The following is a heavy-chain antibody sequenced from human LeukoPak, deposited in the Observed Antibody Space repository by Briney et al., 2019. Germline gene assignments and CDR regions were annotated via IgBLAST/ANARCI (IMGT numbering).Heavy chain of an antibody. CDR2: INHSGST. CDR3: ARGAPSGMDV. J-gene: IGHJ6*02. V-gene: IGHV4-34*01. Sequence: KPSETLSLTCAVYGGSFSGYYWSWIRQPPGKGLEWIGEINHSGSTNYNPSLKSRVTISVDTSKNQFSLKLSSVTAADTAVYYCARGAPSGMDVWGQGTTVTVSS. CDR1: GGSFSGYY.